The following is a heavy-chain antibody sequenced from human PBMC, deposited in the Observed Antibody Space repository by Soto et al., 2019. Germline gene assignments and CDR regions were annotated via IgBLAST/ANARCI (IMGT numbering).Heavy chain of an antibody. Sequence: EVQLVESGGGLVQPGRSLRLSCAASGFTFDDYAMHWFRQAPGKGLEWVSGISWNSGSIGYADSVKGRFTISRDNAKNSMYLQMNRLRAEDTALYYCAKDAYYDFWSGYYFDYWGQGTLVTVSS. CDR1: GFTFDDYA. CDR2: ISWNSGSI. J-gene: IGHJ4*02. D-gene: IGHD3-3*01. V-gene: IGHV3-9*01. CDR3: AKDAYYDFWSGYYFDY.